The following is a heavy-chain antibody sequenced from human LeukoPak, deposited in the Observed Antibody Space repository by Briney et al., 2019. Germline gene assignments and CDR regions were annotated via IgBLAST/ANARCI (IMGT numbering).Heavy chain of an antibody. CDR3: ARARHSYCSSTSCPGYYYYYYMDV. Sequence: PSETLSLTCAVYGGSFSGYYWSWIRQPPGKGLEWIGEINHSGSTNYNPSLKSRVTISVDTSKNQFSLKLSSVTAADTAVYYCARARHSYCSSTSCPGYYYYYYMDVWGKGTTVTVSS. CDR2: INHSGST. V-gene: IGHV4-34*01. J-gene: IGHJ6*03. CDR1: GGSFSGYY. D-gene: IGHD2-2*01.